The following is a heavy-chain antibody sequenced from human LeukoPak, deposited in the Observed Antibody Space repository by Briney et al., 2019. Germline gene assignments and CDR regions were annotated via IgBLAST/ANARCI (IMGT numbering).Heavy chain of an antibody. J-gene: IGHJ5*02. Sequence: PGASVTVSCKASGGTFSSYAISWVRQAPGQGLEWMGGIIPIFGTANYAQKLQGRVTITADESTSTAYMELSSLRSEDTAVYYCARLWNYDFWSGYYLTGWFDPWGQGTLVTVSS. CDR3: ARLWNYDFWSGYYLTGWFDP. V-gene: IGHV1-69*13. CDR2: IIPIFGTA. CDR1: GGTFSSYA. D-gene: IGHD3-3*01.